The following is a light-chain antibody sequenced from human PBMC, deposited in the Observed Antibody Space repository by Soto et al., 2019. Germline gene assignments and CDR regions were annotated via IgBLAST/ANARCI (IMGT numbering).Light chain of an antibody. J-gene: IGKJ3*01. CDR2: ATS. Sequence: DIQMTQSPSSLSASVGDRVTITCRASQGINHYLAWFPQKPGKVPKLLIYATSTLQSGVPSRFSGSGFGTDFTLTISSLQPEDVATYYCQKNNSAPLFFGPGTKVQIK. V-gene: IGKV1-27*01. CDR3: QKNNSAPLF. CDR1: QGINHY.